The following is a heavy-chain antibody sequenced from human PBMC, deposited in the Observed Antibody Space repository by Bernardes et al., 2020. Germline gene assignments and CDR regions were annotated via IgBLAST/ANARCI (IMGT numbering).Heavy chain of an antibody. V-gene: IGHV3-48*01. J-gene: IGHJ4*02. Sequence: GGSLRLSCAASGFTFSSYSMNWVRQAPGKGLEWVSYISSSSSTIYYADSVKGRFTISRDNAKNSLYLQMNSLRAEDTAVYYCAMTLGLYFDYWGQGTLVTVSS. CDR3: AMTLGLYFDY. CDR1: GFTFSSYS. CDR2: ISSSSSTI.